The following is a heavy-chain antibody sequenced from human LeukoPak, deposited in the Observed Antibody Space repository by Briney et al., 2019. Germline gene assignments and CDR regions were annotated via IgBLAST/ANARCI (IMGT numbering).Heavy chain of an antibody. D-gene: IGHD2-2*01. J-gene: IGHJ5*02. CDR2: ITDGAIST. CDR1: GFTFSSYA. CDR3: AKAYCSSTSCYHGSSNWFDP. Sequence: PGGSLRLSCAASGFTFSSYAMSWVRQAPGKGLEWVSTITDGAISTYYADSVKGRFTISRDNSKNTLYLQMNSLRAEDTAVYYCAKAYCSSTSCYHGSSNWFDPWGQGTLVTVSS. V-gene: IGHV3-23*01.